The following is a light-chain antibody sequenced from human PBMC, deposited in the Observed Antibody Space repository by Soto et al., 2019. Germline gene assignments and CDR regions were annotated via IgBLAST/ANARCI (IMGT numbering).Light chain of an antibody. CDR1: ESISRDY. CDR3: QQYNSYPYT. J-gene: IGKJ2*01. V-gene: IGKV3-20*01. Sequence: EIVLTQSPGTLSLSPGQRATLSCRASESISRDYLAWYQQRLGQAPRLLIYGASSGATGIPDRFSGSGSGTDFTLTISRLEPEDFATYYCQQYNSYPYTFGRGTKLEIK. CDR2: GAS.